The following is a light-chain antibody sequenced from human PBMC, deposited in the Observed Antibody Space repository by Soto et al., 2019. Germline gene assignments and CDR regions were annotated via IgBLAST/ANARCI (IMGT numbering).Light chain of an antibody. Sequence: QSVLTQPPSVSGAPGQRVTISCTGSSSNIGAGYNVHWYQQLPGTAPKLLIYGNSNRPSGVPDRFSGSKSGTSASLAITGLQGEDEAEYYCQSYDSSLSGWVFGGGTKLTVL. CDR1: SSNIGAGYN. CDR3: QSYDSSLSGWV. CDR2: GNS. V-gene: IGLV1-40*01. J-gene: IGLJ3*02.